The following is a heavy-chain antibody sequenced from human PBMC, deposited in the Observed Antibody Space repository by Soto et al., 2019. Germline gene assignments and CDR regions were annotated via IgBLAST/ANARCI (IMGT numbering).Heavy chain of an antibody. V-gene: IGHV5-51*01. Sequence: GESLKISCKGSGYSFTSYWIGWVRQMPGKGLEWMGIIYPGDSDTRYSPSFQGQVTISADKSISTAYLQWSSLKASDTAMYYCARWKHRQRAGCGECYDGMDVWGQGTTVTVSS. J-gene: IGHJ6*02. CDR2: IYPGDSDT. D-gene: IGHD4-17*01. CDR3: ARWKHRQRAGCGECYDGMDV. CDR1: GYSFTSYW.